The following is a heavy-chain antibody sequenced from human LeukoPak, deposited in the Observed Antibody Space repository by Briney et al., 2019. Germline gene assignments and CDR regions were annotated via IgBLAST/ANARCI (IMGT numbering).Heavy chain of an antibody. D-gene: IGHD7-27*01. V-gene: IGHV3-33*06. CDR1: GFTFSSYG. J-gene: IGHJ4*02. CDR3: AKGRWGLPYYFDY. CDR2: IWYDGSNK. Sequence: GGSLRLSCAASGFTFSSYGMHWVRQAPGKGLEWVAVIWYDGSNKYYADSVKGRFTISRDNSKNTLYLQMNSLRAEDTAVYYCAKGRWGLPYYFDYWGQGTLVTVSS.